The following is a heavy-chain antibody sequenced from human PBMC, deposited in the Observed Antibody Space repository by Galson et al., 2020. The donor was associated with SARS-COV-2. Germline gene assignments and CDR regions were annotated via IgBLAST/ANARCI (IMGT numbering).Heavy chain of an antibody. Sequence: GESLKISCAASGFTFSSYGMHWVRQAPGKGLEWVAVIWYDGSNKYYADSVKGRFTISRDNSKNTLYLQMNSLRAEDTAVYYCAKDHGWQQLASVTPTGYWGQGTLVTVSS. CDR3: AKDHGWQQLASVTPTGY. D-gene: IGHD6-13*01. CDR2: IWYDGSNK. J-gene: IGHJ4*02. V-gene: IGHV3-33*06. CDR1: GFTFSSYG.